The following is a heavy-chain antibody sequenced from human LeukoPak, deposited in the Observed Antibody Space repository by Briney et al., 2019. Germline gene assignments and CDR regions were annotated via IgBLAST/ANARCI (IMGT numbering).Heavy chain of an antibody. CDR2: IYYSGSP. CDR1: GGSINIYY. J-gene: IGHJ4*02. V-gene: IGHV4-59*08. Sequence: PSETLSLTCTVSGGSINIYYWSRIRQPPGKGLEWIGYIYYSGSPNYNPSLKSRVTISVDTSTNQFSLKLSSVTAADTAVYYCARHGGRRDFDYWGQGTLVTVSS. D-gene: IGHD6-25*01. CDR3: ARHGGRRDFDY.